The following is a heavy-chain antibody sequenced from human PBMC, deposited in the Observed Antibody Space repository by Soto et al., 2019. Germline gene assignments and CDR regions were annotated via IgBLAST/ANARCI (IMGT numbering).Heavy chain of an antibody. CDR3: ARDLGDAFDI. V-gene: IGHV3-48*01. CDR1: GFTFSSYS. CDR2: ISSSSSTI. Sequence: WGSLRLSCGACGFTFSSYSMNWVRQAPGKGLEWVSYISSSSSTIYYADSVKGRFTISRDNAKNSLYLQMNSLRAEDTAVYYCARDLGDAFDIWGQGTMVTVSS. J-gene: IGHJ3*02.